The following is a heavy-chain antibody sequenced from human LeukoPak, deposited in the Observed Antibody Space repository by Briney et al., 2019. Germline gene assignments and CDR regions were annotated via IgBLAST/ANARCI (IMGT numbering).Heavy chain of an antibody. CDR1: SYSISSGYY. Sequence: PSETLSLTCAVSSYSISSGYYWGWIRQPPGKGLEWIGSIYHSGSTYYNPSLKSRVTISVDTSKNQLSLKLSSVTAADTAVCYCARVLSSWVDYWGQGTLVTVSS. CDR3: ARVLSSWVDY. CDR2: IYHSGST. D-gene: IGHD6-13*01. V-gene: IGHV4-38-2*01. J-gene: IGHJ4*02.